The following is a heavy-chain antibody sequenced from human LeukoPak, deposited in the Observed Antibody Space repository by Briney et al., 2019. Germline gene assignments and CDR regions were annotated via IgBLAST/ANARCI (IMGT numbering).Heavy chain of an antibody. D-gene: IGHD3-10*01. CDR1: GGSFSGYY. CDR2: INHSGST. CDR3: ARLNKNDSGSYRFGKKKRGYMDV. Sequence: SETLSPTCAVYGGSFSGYYWSWIRQPPGKGLEWIGEINHSGSTNYNPSLKRRVTISVDTSKNQFSLKLSSVTAADTAVYYCARLNKNDSGSYRFGKKKRGYMDVWGKGTTVTISS. J-gene: IGHJ6*03. V-gene: IGHV4-34*01.